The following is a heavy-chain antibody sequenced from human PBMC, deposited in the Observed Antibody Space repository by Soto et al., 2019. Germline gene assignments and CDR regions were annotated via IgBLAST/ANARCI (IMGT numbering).Heavy chain of an antibody. J-gene: IGHJ4*02. CDR1: GFTFSSYA. V-gene: IGHV3-23*01. Sequence: PGGSLRLSCAASGFTFSSYAMGWVRQGPGKGLEWVAVVSIGGSTHYADSVRGRFTISRDNSKNTLYLQMNSLRAEDTAVYYCAAEDIVATSFDYWGQGTLVTVSS. CDR3: AAEDIVATSFDY. D-gene: IGHD5-12*01. CDR2: VSIGGST.